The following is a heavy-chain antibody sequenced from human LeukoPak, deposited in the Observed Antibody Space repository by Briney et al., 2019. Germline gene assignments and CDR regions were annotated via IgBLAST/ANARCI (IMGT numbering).Heavy chain of an antibody. Sequence: GGSLRLSCAASGFTFSSYGMSWVRQAPGKGLEWVSGISRSGGSTYYADSVKGRFTISRDNSKNTLYLQMNSLRAEDTAVYYSANIPLWFRELLLPYGMDVWGQGTTVTVSS. D-gene: IGHD3-10*01. CDR2: ISRSGGST. V-gene: IGHV3-23*01. J-gene: IGHJ6*02. CDR3: ANIPLWFRELLLPYGMDV. CDR1: GFTFSSYG.